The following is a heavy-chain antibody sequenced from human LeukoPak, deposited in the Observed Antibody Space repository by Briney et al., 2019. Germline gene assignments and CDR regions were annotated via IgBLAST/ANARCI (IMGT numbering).Heavy chain of an antibody. J-gene: IGHJ6*02. CDR2: FDPEDGET. Sequence: GASVKVSCKVSGYTLTELSMHWARQAPGKGLEWMGGFDPEDGETIYAQKFQGRVTMTEDTSTDTAYMELSSLRSEDTAVYYCARGKVGFGEFYYYYGMDVWGQGTTVTVSS. CDR1: GYTLTELS. D-gene: IGHD3-10*01. V-gene: IGHV1-24*01. CDR3: ARGKVGFGEFYYYYGMDV.